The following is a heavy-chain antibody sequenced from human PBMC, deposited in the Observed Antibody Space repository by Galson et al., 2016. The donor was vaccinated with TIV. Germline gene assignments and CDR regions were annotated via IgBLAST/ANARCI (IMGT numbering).Heavy chain of an antibody. CDR3: ATFEACGGDCYYFDY. J-gene: IGHJ4*02. CDR1: GGTFSSNI. D-gene: IGHD2-21*02. V-gene: IGHV1-69*10. CDR2: IIPHVGIA. Sequence: SVKVSCKASGGTFSSNIINWIRQAPGQGLEWMGGIIPHVGIANYAQRLKGRVTIHADKSTITAYMELSSLRSEDPAMDYCATFEACGGDCYYFDYWGQGTLVTVSS.